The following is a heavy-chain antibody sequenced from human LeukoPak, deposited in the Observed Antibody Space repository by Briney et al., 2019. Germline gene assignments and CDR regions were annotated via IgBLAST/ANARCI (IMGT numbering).Heavy chain of an antibody. CDR3: ARITCGGDCNYYYYHGLDV. V-gene: IGHV4-31*11. Sequence: SQTLSLTCVVSGGSISSGGYYWTWVRQHPGKGLEWISYIYHSGTTSYNPSLKGRITISVDTSKNQFSLKLSSVTAADSAVYHCARITCGGDCNYYYYHGLDVWGRGTTVTVSS. D-gene: IGHD2-21*02. CDR1: GGSISSGGYY. CDR2: IYHSGTT. J-gene: IGHJ6*02.